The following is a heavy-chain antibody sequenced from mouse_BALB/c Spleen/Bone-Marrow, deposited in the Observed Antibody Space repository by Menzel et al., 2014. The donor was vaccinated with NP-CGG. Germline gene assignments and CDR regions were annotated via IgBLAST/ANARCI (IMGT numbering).Heavy chain of an antibody. V-gene: IGHV1-9*01. CDR3: ARGGVRGGYWYFDV. Sequence: LQESGAELMKPGASVKISCKATGYTFXSYWIEWVKQRPGHGLEWIGEILPGSGSTNYNEKFKGKATFTADTSSNTAYMQLSSLTSEDSAVYYCARGGVRGGYWYFDVWGAGTTVTVSS. CDR2: ILPGSGST. CDR1: GYTFXSYW. J-gene: IGHJ1*01.